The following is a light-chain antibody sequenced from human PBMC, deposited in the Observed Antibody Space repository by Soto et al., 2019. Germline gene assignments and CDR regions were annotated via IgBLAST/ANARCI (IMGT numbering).Light chain of an antibody. CDR1: QSVSSY. Sequence: EIVLTQSPGILYLSPGDRATLSCRASQSVSSYLAWYQQKPGQAPRLLIYGASNRATGIPDRFSGSGSGTDFTLTISSLQPEDFESYYCQQSYSMSRTFGQGTRLEIK. CDR2: GAS. V-gene: IGKV3-11*01. J-gene: IGKJ5*01. CDR3: QQSYSMSRT.